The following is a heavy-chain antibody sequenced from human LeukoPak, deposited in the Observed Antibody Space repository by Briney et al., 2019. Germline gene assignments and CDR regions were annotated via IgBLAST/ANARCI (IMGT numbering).Heavy chain of an antibody. CDR3: AKDSSPEYFQH. CDR1: GFTFSSYG. CDR2: ISYDGSNK. D-gene: IGHD6-19*01. Sequence: GRSLRLSCAASGFTFSSYGMHWVRQAPGKGLEWVAVISYDGSNKYYADSVKGQFTISRDNSKNTLYLQMNSLRAEDTAVYYCAKDSSPEYFQHWGQGTLVTVSS. V-gene: IGHV3-30*18. J-gene: IGHJ1*01.